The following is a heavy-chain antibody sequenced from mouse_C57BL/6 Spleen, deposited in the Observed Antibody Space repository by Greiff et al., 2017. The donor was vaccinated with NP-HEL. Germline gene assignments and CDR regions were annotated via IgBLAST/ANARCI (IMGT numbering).Heavy chain of an antibody. V-gene: IGHV1-26*01. CDR2: INPNNGGT. CDR1: GYTFTDYY. D-gene: IGHD3-3*01. J-gene: IGHJ2*01. Sequence: EVQLQQSGPELVKPGASVKISCKASGYTFTDYYMNWVKQSHGKSLEWIGDINPNNGGTSYNQKFKGKATLTVDKSSSTAYMELRSLTSEDSAVYYCARRRALTYLTQGDYFDYWGQGTTLTVSS. CDR3: ARRRALTYLTQGDYFDY.